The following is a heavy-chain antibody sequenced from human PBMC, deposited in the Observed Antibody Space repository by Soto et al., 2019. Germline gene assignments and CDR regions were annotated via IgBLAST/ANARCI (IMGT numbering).Heavy chain of an antibody. CDR1: GGSLSSYY. Sequence: ETLSLTCTVSGGSLSSYYWTWIRQSPGKGLEWIGYVYFSGNTNYNPSLKSRVSISIDTSKNQFSLRLASVTAADTAFYYCGSVRPSGYVLSWGQGTLVTVSS. CDR3: GSVRPSGYVLS. CDR2: VYFSGNT. D-gene: IGHD6-25*01. V-gene: IGHV4-59*01. J-gene: IGHJ5*02.